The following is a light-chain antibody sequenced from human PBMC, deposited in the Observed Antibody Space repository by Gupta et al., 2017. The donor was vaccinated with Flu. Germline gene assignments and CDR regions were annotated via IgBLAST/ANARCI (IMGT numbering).Light chain of an antibody. CDR2: DVS. J-gene: IGLJ3*02. CDR1: SSDVGGYNY. V-gene: IGLV2-11*01. Sequence: QSALTQPPSVSGSPGQSVTISCTGTSSDVGGYNYVSWYQQHPGKAPKLMIYDVSKRPSGVPDRFSGSKSGNTASLTISGLQAEDEADDDCCSYAGSYTFGVFGGGTKLTVL. CDR3: CSYAGSYTFGV.